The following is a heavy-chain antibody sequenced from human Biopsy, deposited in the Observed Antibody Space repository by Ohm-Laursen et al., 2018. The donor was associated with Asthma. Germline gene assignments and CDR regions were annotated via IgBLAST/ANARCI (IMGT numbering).Heavy chain of an antibody. CDR1: GGTFNTYV. CDR2: INSVFGST. Sequence: SVKVSCKSLGGTFNTYVIGWVRQAPGQGLEWMGGINSVFGSTTYSQKFQDRVTITADDSTGTVYMELSSLRSEDTAVYYCARKAGSCISRTCYSLDFWGQGTLVTVSS. V-gene: IGHV1-69*13. J-gene: IGHJ4*02. CDR3: ARKAGSCISRTCYSLDF. D-gene: IGHD2-2*01.